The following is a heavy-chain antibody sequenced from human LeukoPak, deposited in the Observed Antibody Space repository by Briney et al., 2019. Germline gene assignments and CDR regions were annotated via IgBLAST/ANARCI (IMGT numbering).Heavy chain of an antibody. CDR3: ARVSAVPAAIRESYCGGDCYSPYFDY. Sequence: SETLSLTCTVSGGSISSGSYYWSWIRQPAGKGLEWIGRIYTSGSTNYNPSLKSRVTISVDTSKNQFSLKLTSVTAADTAVYYCARVSAVPAAIRESYCGGDCYSPYFDYWGQGTLVTVSS. CDR2: IYTSGST. CDR1: GGSISSGSYY. V-gene: IGHV4-61*02. D-gene: IGHD2-21*01. J-gene: IGHJ4*02.